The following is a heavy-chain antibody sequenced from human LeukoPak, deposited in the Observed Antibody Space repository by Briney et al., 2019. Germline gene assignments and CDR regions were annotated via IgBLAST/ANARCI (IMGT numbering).Heavy chain of an antibody. D-gene: IGHD3-9*01. Sequence: SETLSLTCTASGGSISRYYWSLIRQPPGNGLEWIGYIYYSGSTNYNPSLKSRVTISVDTSKNQFSLKLSSVTAADFFVYYRAAYDILTGPPNNWFDPWGQGTLVTVSS. CDR2: IYYSGST. V-gene: IGHV4-59*01. J-gene: IGHJ5*02. CDR1: GGSISRYY. CDR3: AAYDILTGPPNNWFDP.